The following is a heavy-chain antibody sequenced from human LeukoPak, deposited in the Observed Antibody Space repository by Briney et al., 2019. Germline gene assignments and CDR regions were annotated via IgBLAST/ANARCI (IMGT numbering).Heavy chain of an antibody. D-gene: IGHD6-19*01. CDR3: ARDLRYSGGLHY. CDR2: INAGNGNT. J-gene: IGHJ4*02. V-gene: IGHV1-3*01. Sequence: ASVKVSCKASGYTFTSYAMHWVRQAPGQRLEWMGWINAGNGNTKYSQKFQGRVTITRDTSASTAYMELSSLRSEDTAVYYCARDLRYSGGLHYWGQGTLVTVSS. CDR1: GYTFTSYA.